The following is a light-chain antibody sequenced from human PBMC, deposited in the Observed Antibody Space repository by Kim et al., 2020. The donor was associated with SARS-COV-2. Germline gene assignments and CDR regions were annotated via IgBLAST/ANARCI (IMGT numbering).Light chain of an antibody. CDR2: YDS. V-gene: IGLV3-21*04. Sequence: SYELTQPPSVSVAPGKTARVSCGGNSIGSKSVHWYQQKSGQAPILVIYYDSDRPSGIPERFSGSNSGNTATLTISRVEAGDEADYYCQVWVSSSDHRVVFGGGTQLTVL. CDR1: SIGSKS. J-gene: IGLJ2*01. CDR3: QVWVSSSDHRVV.